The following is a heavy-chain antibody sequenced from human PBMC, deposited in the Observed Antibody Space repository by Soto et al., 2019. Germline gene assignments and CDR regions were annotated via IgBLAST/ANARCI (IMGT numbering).Heavy chain of an antibody. J-gene: IGHJ5*02. V-gene: IGHV4-31*11. CDR3: AAAHIGAAVPNWFDP. CDR1: GGSISSGGHY. CDR2: ISYSGTT. Sequence: PSETLSLTCAVSGGSISSGGHYWSWIRQHPGKGLEFIGYISYSGTTYYNPSLKSRLTLSIDTSKNQFSLKLRSVTAADTAVYYWAAAHIGAAVPNWFDPWGQGTLVTVSS. D-gene: IGHD6-25*01.